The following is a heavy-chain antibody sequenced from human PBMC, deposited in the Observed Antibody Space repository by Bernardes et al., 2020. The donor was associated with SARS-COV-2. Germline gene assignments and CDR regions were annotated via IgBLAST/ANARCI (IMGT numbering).Heavy chain of an antibody. J-gene: IGHJ4*02. CDR2: IYSGGST. Sequence: GGSLRLSCAASGFTVSSNYMSWVRQAPGKGLEWVSVIYSGGSTYYADSVKGRFTISRDNSKNTLYLQMNSLRAEDTAVYYCARSGRHGDNRRDYFDYWGQGTLVTVSS. CDR3: ARSGRHGDNRRDYFDY. D-gene: IGHD4-17*01. CDR1: GFTVSSNY. V-gene: IGHV3-53*01.